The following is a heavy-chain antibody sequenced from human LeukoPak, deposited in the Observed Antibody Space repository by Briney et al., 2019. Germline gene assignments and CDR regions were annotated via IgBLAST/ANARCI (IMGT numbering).Heavy chain of an antibody. CDR2: ISGSGGSI. Sequence: GGSLRLSCAASGFTFSSYAMSWVRQAPGKGLEWVSAISGSGGSIYYADSVKGRFTISRDNSKNTLYLQMNSLRAEDTAVYYCAKDLSELRARKYFQHWGQGTLVTVSS. V-gene: IGHV3-23*01. CDR3: AKDLSELRARKYFQH. CDR1: GFTFSSYA. D-gene: IGHD1-7*01. J-gene: IGHJ1*01.